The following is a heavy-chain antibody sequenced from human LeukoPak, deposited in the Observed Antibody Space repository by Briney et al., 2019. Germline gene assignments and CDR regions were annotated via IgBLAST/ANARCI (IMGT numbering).Heavy chain of an antibody. Sequence: SETLSLTCAVYGGSFSGYYWSWIRQPPGKGLEWIGEINHSGSTNYNPSLKSRVTVLVDTSKNQFSLKLSSVTAADTAVYYCARGRGAYDYWGQGTLVTVSS. CDR1: GGSFSGYY. V-gene: IGHV4-34*01. CDR3: ARGRGAYDY. D-gene: IGHD2-21*01. J-gene: IGHJ4*02. CDR2: INHSGST.